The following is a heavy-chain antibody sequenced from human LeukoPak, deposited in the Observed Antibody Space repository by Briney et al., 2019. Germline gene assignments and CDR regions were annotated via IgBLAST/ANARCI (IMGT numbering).Heavy chain of an antibody. J-gene: IGHJ4*02. CDR2: IYYSGST. V-gene: IGHV4-59*08. D-gene: IGHD3-22*01. CDR3: ARGANYYDSSGYLDY. CDR1: GGSISSYY. Sequence: SETLSLTCTVSGGSISSYYWSWIRQPPGKGLEWIGYIYYSGSTNYNPCLKSRVTISVDTSKNQFSLKLSSVTAADTAVYYCARGANYYDSSGYLDYWGQGTLVTVSS.